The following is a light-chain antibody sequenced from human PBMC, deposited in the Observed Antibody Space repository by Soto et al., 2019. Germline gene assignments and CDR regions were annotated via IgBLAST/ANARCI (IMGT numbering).Light chain of an antibody. CDR1: QSVSNY. CDR2: DTS. CDR3: QQRSSWLT. V-gene: IGKV3-11*01. J-gene: IGKJ4*01. Sequence: VWTQSPATLSLSPGQRATLSCRASQSVSNYLAWYQQKPGQAPRLLIYDTSKRATGIPARFSGSGSGTDFTLTISSLEPDDFAVYYCQQRSSWLTFGGGTKVEIK.